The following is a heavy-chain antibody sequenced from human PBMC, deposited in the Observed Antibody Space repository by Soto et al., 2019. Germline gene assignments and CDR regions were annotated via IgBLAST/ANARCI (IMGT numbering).Heavy chain of an antibody. CDR2: INHSGST. CDR1: GGSFSGYY. CDR3: ARGLAAAGRVFDP. D-gene: IGHD6-13*01. Sequence: QVQLQQWGAGLLKPSETLSLTCAVYGGSFSGYYWSWIRQPPGKGLEWIGEINHSGSTNYNPSLKRRVTTSVDTSKNQFSLKLSSVTAADTAVYYCARGLAAAGRVFDPWGQGTLVTVSS. J-gene: IGHJ5*02. V-gene: IGHV4-34*01.